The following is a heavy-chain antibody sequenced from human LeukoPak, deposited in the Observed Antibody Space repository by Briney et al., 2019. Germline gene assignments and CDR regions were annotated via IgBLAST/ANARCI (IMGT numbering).Heavy chain of an antibody. Sequence: ASVKVSCKASGYTFTSYYMHWVRQAPGQGLEWMGIINPSGGSTSYAQKFQGRVTMTRDMSTSTVYMELSSLRSEDTAVYYCARSAYYYDSSGSSRAYYFDYWGQGTLVTVSS. CDR2: INPSGGST. CDR3: ARSAYYYDSSGSSRAYYFDY. V-gene: IGHV1-46*01. J-gene: IGHJ4*02. CDR1: GYTFTSYY. D-gene: IGHD3-22*01.